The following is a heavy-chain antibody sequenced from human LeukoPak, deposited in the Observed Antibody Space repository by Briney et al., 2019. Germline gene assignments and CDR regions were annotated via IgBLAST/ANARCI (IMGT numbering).Heavy chain of an antibody. CDR1: GFTFSDYY. D-gene: IGHD6-13*01. CDR2: ISSSGSAI. CDR3: ARDSPRIAAAGSFDY. V-gene: IGHV3-11*01. Sequence: GGSLRLSCAASGFTFSDYYMSWIRQAPGKGLEWVSYISSSGSAIYYADSVKGRFTISRDNAKNSLYLQMNSLRAEDTAVYYCARDSPRIAAAGSFDYWGQGTLVTVSS. J-gene: IGHJ4*02.